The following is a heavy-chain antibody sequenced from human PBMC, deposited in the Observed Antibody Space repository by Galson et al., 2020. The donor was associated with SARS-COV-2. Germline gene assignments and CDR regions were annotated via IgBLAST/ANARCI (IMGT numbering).Heavy chain of an antibody. V-gene: IGHV4-61*02. J-gene: IGHJ4*02. CDR3: ARSFLGTSGYFDDQDFDY. CDR1: GGSISSSNYF. Sequence: SETLSLTCTVSGGSISSSNYFWSWIRQPAGKGLEWIGRIYTSGNTNYNPSLKSRVTISVDTSKNQVSLKLSSVTAADTAVYYCARSFLGTSGYFDDQDFDYWGQGALVTVSS. D-gene: IGHD3-22*01. CDR2: IYTSGNT.